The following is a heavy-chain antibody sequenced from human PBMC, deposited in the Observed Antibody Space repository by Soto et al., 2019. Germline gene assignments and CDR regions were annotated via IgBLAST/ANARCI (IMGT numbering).Heavy chain of an antibody. CDR2: MNPNTGNA. CDR1: GYTFTSAD. D-gene: IGHD1-7*01. CDR3: AGDVIGTTDRFDP. Sequence: ASVKVSCKAFGYTFTSADINWVRQTTGQGLEWMGWMNPNTGNAGYAQKFQGRVTMTRDTTISTAYMELTSLTSDETAVYFCAGDVIGTTDRFDPWGQGTLVTVSS. J-gene: IGHJ5*02. V-gene: IGHV1-8*01.